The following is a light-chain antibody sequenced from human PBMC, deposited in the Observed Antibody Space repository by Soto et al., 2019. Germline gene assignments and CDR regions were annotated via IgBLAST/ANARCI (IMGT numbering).Light chain of an antibody. Sequence: DIQMTQSPSTLSASVGDRVTITCRASQSISSWLAWYQQKPGKATKLLIYKASTLESGVPSRFSGSGSGTEFTLTISSLQPDDFATYYCQQYNSYSYIFGQGTKLEIK. CDR3: QQYNSYSYI. J-gene: IGKJ2*01. CDR1: QSISSW. CDR2: KAS. V-gene: IGKV1-5*03.